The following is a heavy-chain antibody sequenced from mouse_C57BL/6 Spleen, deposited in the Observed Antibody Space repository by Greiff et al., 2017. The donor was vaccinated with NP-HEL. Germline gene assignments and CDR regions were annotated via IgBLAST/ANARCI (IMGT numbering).Heavy chain of an antibody. CDR3: ARFATHYFDY. CDR1: GYTFTSYW. Sequence: VQLQQPGAELVRPGSSVKLSCKASGYTFTSYWMHWVKQRPIQGLEWIGNIDPSDSETHYNQKFKDKATLTVDKSSSTAYMHLSSLTSGDSAGYYCARFATHYFDYWGKGTTLTVSS. D-gene: IGHD6-1*01. J-gene: IGHJ2*01. V-gene: IGHV1-52*01. CDR2: IDPSDSET.